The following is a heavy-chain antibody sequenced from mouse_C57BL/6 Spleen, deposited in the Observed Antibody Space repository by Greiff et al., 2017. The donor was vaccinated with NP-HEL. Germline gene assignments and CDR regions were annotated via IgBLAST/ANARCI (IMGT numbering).Heavy chain of an antibody. CDR1: GYTFTDYN. CDR2: INPNNGGT. Sequence: VHVKQSGPELVKPGASVKMSCKASGYTFTDYNMHWVKQSHGKSLEWIGYINPNNGGTSYNQKFKGKATLTVNKSSSTAYMELRSLTSEDSAVYYCARGGLHYYAMDYWGQGTSVTVSS. V-gene: IGHV1-22*01. CDR3: ARGGLHYYAMDY. J-gene: IGHJ4*01.